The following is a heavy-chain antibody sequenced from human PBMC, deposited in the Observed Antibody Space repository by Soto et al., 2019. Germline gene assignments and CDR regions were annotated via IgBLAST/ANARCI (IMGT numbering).Heavy chain of an antibody. J-gene: IGHJ5*02. CDR3: ARRAVAVKTGGANWFAP. CDR1: GYTFTGYY. D-gene: IGHD6-19*01. Sequence: ASLKVSCKASGYTFTGYYRHWVRQAPGQGLEWMGWINPNSGGTNYAQKFQGRVTMTRDTSISTAYMELSRLRSDDTAVYYCARRAVAVKTGGANWFAPWGQGALVTAAS. CDR2: INPNSGGT. V-gene: IGHV1-2*02.